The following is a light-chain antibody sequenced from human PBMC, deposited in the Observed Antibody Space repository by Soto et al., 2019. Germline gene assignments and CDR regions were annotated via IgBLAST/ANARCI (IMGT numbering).Light chain of an antibody. V-gene: IGKV1-39*01. J-gene: IGKJ1*01. CDR3: QQTYSTPWT. CDR2: AAS. Sequence: DIKMYQSPSSLSAYVGDRVTITCRASQSISSNLNWYQQKPGKAPKLLIYAASSLQSGVPSRFSGSASGTDFTLTISSLQPEDFATYHCQQTYSTPWTFGQVTMVDIK. CDR1: QSISSN.